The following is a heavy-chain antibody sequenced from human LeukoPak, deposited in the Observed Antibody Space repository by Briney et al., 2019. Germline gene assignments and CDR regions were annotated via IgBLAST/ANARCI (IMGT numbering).Heavy chain of an antibody. D-gene: IGHD5-18*01. Sequence: ASVTVSCKASGYTFTSYDINWVRQATGQGLEWMGWMNPNSGNAGYAQKFQGRVTMTRNTSVSTAYMELSSLRSEDTAVYYCARGSGYSYGPYYYYYGMDVWGQGTTVTVSS. J-gene: IGHJ6*02. CDR3: ARGSGYSYGPYYYYYGMDV. CDR2: MNPNSGNA. CDR1: GYTFTSYD. V-gene: IGHV1-8*01.